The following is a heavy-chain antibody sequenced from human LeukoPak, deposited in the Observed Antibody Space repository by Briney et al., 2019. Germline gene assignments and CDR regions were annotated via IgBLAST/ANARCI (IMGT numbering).Heavy chain of an antibody. CDR3: ARHRSSSWTPPGNFYYYGMDV. D-gene: IGHD6-13*01. Sequence: GESLKISCEVSGYIFTSYWIGWVRQVPGKGLEWMGIIYPGDSDTRYSPSFQGQVTISADKSNSTAYLQWSSLKASDTGMYFCARHRSSSWTPPGNFYYYGMDVWGQGTTVTVSS. J-gene: IGHJ6*02. V-gene: IGHV5-51*01. CDR1: GYIFTSYW. CDR2: IYPGDSDT.